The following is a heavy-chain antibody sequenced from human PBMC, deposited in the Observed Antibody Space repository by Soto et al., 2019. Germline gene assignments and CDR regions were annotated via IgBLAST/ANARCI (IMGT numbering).Heavy chain of an antibody. CDR3: ARDPNPYCSSTSCYPGDHYYYYYYMDV. J-gene: IGHJ6*03. CDR1: GFTFSSYS. CDR2: ISSSSSYI. D-gene: IGHD2-2*01. Sequence: GGSLRLSCAASGFTFSSYSMNWVRQAPGKGLEWVSSISSSSSYIYYADSVKGRFTISRDNAKNTLYLQMNSLRAEDTAVDYCARDPNPYCSSTSCYPGDHYYYYYYMDVWGKGTTVTVSS. V-gene: IGHV3-21*01.